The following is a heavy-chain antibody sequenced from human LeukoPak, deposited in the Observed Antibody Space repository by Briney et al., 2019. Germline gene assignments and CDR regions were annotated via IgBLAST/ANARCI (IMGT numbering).Heavy chain of an antibody. Sequence: PGRSLRLSCAASGFTFSSYAMHWVRQARDKGLEWVAFIRYDGSNKYYADSVKGRFTISRDNSKNTLYLQMNSLRAEDTAVYYCAKDRRGYSYGYMFDYWGQGTLVTVSS. CDR3: AKDRRGYSYGYMFDY. J-gene: IGHJ4*02. CDR2: IRYDGSNK. D-gene: IGHD5-18*01. CDR1: GFTFSSYA. V-gene: IGHV3-30*02.